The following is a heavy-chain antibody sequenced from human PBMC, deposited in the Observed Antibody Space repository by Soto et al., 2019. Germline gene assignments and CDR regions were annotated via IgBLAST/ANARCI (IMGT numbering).Heavy chain of an antibody. Sequence: GESLKISCKSSGYSFTTYWIAWVRQMPGKGLECMGIIYPGDSDTRYSPSFQGQVTISVDKSISTAYLQWSSLKASDTAMYYCARRNEEWLIDYWGQGTLVTVSS. CDR3: ARRNEEWLIDY. V-gene: IGHV5-51*01. CDR1: GYSFTTYW. J-gene: IGHJ4*02. CDR2: IYPGDSDT. D-gene: IGHD6-19*01.